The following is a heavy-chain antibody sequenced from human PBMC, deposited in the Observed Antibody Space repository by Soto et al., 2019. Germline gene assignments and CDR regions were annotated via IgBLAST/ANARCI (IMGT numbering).Heavy chain of an antibody. Sequence: GGSLRLSCAASGFTFSSYWMSWVRQAPGKGLEWVANIKQDGSEKYYVDSVKGRFTISRDNAKNSLYLQMNSLRAEDTAVYYCARERYFDWLQIDYWGQGALVTVSS. CDR2: IKQDGSEK. J-gene: IGHJ4*02. CDR1: GFTFSSYW. CDR3: ARERYFDWLQIDY. D-gene: IGHD3-9*01. V-gene: IGHV3-7*01.